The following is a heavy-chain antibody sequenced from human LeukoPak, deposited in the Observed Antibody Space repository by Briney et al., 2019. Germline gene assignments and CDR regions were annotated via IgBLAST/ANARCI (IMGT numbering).Heavy chain of an antibody. J-gene: IGHJ4*02. CDR3: ATQSITLVVVISPFDY. V-gene: IGHV3-30*02. CDR1: GLTFNNFL. CDR2: IQDDGATT. D-gene: IGHD3-22*01. Sequence: GGSLRLSCAASGLTFNNFLMHCVRQAPGKGLEWVALIQDDGATTNYADSVRGRFTISRDNSKSTVYLQMNSLKPDDTAVYYCATQSITLVVVISPFDYWGQGTLVTVSS.